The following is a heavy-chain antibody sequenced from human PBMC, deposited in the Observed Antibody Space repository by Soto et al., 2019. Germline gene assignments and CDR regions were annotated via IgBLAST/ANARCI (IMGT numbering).Heavy chain of an antibody. Sequence: QVQLQESGPGLVKPSQTLSLTCTVSGGSISSGNYYWSWIRQPPGKGLEGIGYLYYGGSTYYNPSLKRRITISVDASAYQSTLNLRSVTAADTAVYYCAGELPSRTHPVIDYWVQGTLVTVSS. J-gene: IGHJ4*02. V-gene: IGHV4-30-4*01. CDR3: AGELPSRTHPVIDY. CDR1: GGSISSGNYY. CDR2: LYYGGST.